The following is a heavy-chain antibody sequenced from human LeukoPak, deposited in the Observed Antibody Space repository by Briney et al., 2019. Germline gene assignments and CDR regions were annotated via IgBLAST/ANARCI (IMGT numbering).Heavy chain of an antibody. CDR3: ATATPMVRGVERFDY. V-gene: IGHV1-24*01. Sequence: ASXKVSCKVSGYTLTEISMHWVRQAPGKGLEWRGGFDPEDGERIYSQKFQASVTITDDTSTDTAYMELSSLRSEDTAVYYCATATPMVRGVERFDYWGQGTLVTVSS. CDR2: FDPEDGER. CDR1: GYTLTEIS. D-gene: IGHD3-10*01. J-gene: IGHJ4*02.